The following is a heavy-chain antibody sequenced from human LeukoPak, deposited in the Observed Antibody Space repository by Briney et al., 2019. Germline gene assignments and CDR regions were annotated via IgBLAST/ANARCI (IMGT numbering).Heavy chain of an antibody. CDR1: GYSFTNYW. CDR3: ARSSGPFYCANGVCSSFDY. CDR2: IYPGGSDS. V-gene: IGHV5-51*01. Sequence: GESLKISCKGSGYSFTNYWIGWVRQTPGKGLEWMGFIYPGGSDSRYSPSIQGQVTISADKSISTAYLQWSSLKASDTAMYYCARSSGPFYCANGVCSSFDYWGQGTLVTVSS. D-gene: IGHD2-8*01. J-gene: IGHJ4*02.